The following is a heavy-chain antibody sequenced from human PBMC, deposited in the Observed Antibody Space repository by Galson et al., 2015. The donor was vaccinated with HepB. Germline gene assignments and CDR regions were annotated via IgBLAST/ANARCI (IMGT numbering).Heavy chain of an antibody. CDR1: GGSFSGYY. CDR3: ARGPYDFWSGYYSSRNNWFDP. D-gene: IGHD3-3*01. J-gene: IGHJ5*02. V-gene: IGHV4-34*01. CDR2: INHSGST. Sequence: SETLSLTCAVYGGSFSGYYWCWIRQPPGKGLEWIGEINHSGSTNYNPSLKSRVTISVDTSKNQFSLKLSSVTAADTAVYYCARGPYDFWSGYYSSRNNWFDPWGQGTLVTVSS.